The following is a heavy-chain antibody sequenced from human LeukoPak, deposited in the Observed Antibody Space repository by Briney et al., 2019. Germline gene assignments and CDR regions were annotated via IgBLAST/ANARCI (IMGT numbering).Heavy chain of an antibody. V-gene: IGHV3-74*01. CDR2: INSDGRST. CDR3: ARGADSGYSSDN. J-gene: IGHJ4*02. D-gene: IGHD3-9*01. Sequence: GGSLRLSCAASGFTFSSYWMSWVRQAPGKGLVWVSRINSDGRSTNYADSVKGRFTISRDNAKNTLYLQMNSLRAEDTAVYYCARGADSGYSSDNWGQGTLVSVSS. CDR1: GFTFSSYW.